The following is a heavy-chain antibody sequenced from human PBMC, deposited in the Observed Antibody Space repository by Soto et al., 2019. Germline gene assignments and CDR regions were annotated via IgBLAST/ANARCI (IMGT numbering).Heavy chain of an antibody. J-gene: IGHJ6*02. CDR1: GYSFTSYW. D-gene: IGHD6-6*01. CDR2: IYPGDSDT. Sequence: GESLKISCKGSGYSFTSYWIGWVRQMPGKGLEWMGIIYPGDSDTRYSPSFQGQVNMSADKSSSTAYLQWSSLKASDTAMYYCASGYSSSPNYYYYYGMDVWGQGTTVTVSS. V-gene: IGHV5-51*01. CDR3: ASGYSSSPNYYYYYGMDV.